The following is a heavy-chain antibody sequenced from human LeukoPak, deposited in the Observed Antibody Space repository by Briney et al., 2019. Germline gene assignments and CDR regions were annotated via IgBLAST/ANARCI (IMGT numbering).Heavy chain of an antibody. CDR3: AKDGGGYYPSYYYYVDV. V-gene: IGHV3-30*02. Sequence: PGGSLRLSCAASGFTFSSYGMHWVRQAPGKGLEWVAYIQNDGSNEQYADSVKGRFTISRDNSKNTLYLQMNSLRAEDTAVYYCAKDGGGYYPSYYYYVDVWGKGTTVTISS. D-gene: IGHD3-22*01. CDR2: IQNDGSNE. CDR1: GFTFSSYG. J-gene: IGHJ6*03.